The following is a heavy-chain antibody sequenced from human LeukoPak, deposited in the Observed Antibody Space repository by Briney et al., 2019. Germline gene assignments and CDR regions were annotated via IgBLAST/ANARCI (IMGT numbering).Heavy chain of an antibody. J-gene: IGHJ6*03. Sequence: GGSLRLSCAASGFTFSNYWMTWVRPAPGKRLEWVADIKQDGSEKLYVNSVRGRFTISRDNAKRSLFLQMNSLRAEDTAVYYCARDNGVVHGVYYMDVWGKGTTVTVS. CDR1: GFTFSNYW. V-gene: IGHV3-7*01. CDR2: IKQDGSEK. D-gene: IGHD3-3*01. CDR3: ARDNGVVHGVYYMDV.